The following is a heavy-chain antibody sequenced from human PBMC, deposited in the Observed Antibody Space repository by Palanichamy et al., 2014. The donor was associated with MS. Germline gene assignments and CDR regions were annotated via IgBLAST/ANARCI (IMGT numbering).Heavy chain of an antibody. Sequence: WYDGSNKYYGNSVKGRFTISRDNSKNTLSLQMDSLRAEDTAVYYCARGQFSNSWGSIDYWGQGTLVTVSS. D-gene: IGHD6-13*01. CDR2: WYDGSNK. CDR3: ARGQFSNSWGSIDY. J-gene: IGHJ4*02. V-gene: IGHV3-33*01.